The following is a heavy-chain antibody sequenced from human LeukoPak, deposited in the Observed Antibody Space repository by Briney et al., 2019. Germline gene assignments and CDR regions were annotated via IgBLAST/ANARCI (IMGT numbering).Heavy chain of an antibody. Sequence: GGSLRLSCAASGFTFSSYWMHWVRQAPGKGLVWVSRINRDGSVTNYADSVKGRLTISRDNAKNTLYLQMNSLRAEDTAVYYCARYHIAAAGTRAFDYWGQGTLVTVSS. CDR2: INRDGSVT. CDR3: ARYHIAAAGTRAFDY. V-gene: IGHV3-74*01. CDR1: GFTFSSYW. J-gene: IGHJ4*02. D-gene: IGHD6-13*01.